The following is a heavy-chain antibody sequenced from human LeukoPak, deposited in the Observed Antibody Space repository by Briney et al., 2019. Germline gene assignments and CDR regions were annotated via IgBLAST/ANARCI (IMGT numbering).Heavy chain of an antibody. V-gene: IGHV4-59*01. CDR3: ARDGGGYCSGGTCSIDL. CDR1: GGSIGGYY. CDR2: IYYSGST. D-gene: IGHD2-15*01. J-gene: IGHJ4*02. Sequence: KPSQTLSLTCAVSGGSIGGYYWSWIRQPPGKGLEWIGYIYYSGSTKYNPSLKSRVTISVGPSKNQVSLKLSSVTAADTAVYYCARDGGGYCSGGTCSIDLWGQGILVTVSS.